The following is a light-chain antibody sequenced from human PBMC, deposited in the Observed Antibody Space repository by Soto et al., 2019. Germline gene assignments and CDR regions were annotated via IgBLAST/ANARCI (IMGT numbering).Light chain of an antibody. J-gene: IGKJ1*01. CDR3: QQDGYSPSPWT. CDR1: QSVSSSS. V-gene: IGKV3-20*01. Sequence: EIVLTQSPGTLSLSPGERATLSCRASQSVSSSSLAWYQQKPGQAPGLLIYCASSRATGIPDRFSGSGSGTDFTLTISRLEPEDFAVYYCQQDGYSPSPWTFGQGTKVEIK. CDR2: CAS.